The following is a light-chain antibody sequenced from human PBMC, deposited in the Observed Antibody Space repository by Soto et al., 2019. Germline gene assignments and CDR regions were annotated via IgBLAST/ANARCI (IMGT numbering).Light chain of an antibody. J-gene: IGKJ2*01. CDR2: GAY. Sequence: EDVLTQSPGTLSLSPGERATLSCRAGQSVTSTYLAGYQHKPGQAPRLLIYGAYSRATGIPDRFSGSGYGTDFNLAISILEPEDFAVCYCQQYGKSHLRYTVGRGTNLGLK. V-gene: IGKV3-20*01. CDR3: QQYGKSHLRYT. CDR1: QSVTSTY.